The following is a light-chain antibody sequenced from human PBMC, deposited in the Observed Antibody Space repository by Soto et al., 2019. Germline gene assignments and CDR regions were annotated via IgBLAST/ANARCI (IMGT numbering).Light chain of an antibody. CDR3: QQYGSWT. V-gene: IGKV3-20*01. Sequence: EIVLTHSPGTLSLSPGEIASLSCRASQSVNSNYLAWYQQKPGQAPRLLIYAASTRATGIPARLSGSGYGTEFTLTISSLQSEDFAVYYCQQYGSWTFGQGTKVDIK. CDR2: AAS. J-gene: IGKJ1*01. CDR1: QSVNSNY.